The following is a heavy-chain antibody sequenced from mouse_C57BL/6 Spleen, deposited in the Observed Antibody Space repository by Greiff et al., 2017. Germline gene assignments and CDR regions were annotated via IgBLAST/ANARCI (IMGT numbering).Heavy chain of an antibody. V-gene: IGHV5-9-1*02. J-gene: IGHJ3*01. D-gene: IGHD2-3*01. CDR1: GFSFSSYD. Sequence: EVKLVESGEGLVKPGGSLKISCAASGFSFSSYDMSWVRQTPEKRLEWVAYISRGGDYNYYADTVKGRFTISRDNARNTLYLQMSSLKSEDTARYCCIREGMAFAYWGQVTLVTVAA. CDR3: IREGMAFAY. CDR2: ISRGGDYN.